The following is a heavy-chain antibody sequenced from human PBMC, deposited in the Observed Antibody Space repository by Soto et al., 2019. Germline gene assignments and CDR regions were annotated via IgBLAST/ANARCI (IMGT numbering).Heavy chain of an antibody. CDR3: VRHSRITMVRGVIPPYFDY. D-gene: IGHD3-10*01. J-gene: IGHJ4*02. Sequence: QLQLQESGPGLVKPSETLSLTCTVSGGSISSSSYYWGWIRQPPGKGLEWIGSIYYSGSTYYNPSLKSRVTISVDTSKNQFSLKLSSVTAADTAVYYCVRHSRITMVRGVIPPYFDYWGQGTLVTVSS. V-gene: IGHV4-39*01. CDR2: IYYSGST. CDR1: GGSISSSSYY.